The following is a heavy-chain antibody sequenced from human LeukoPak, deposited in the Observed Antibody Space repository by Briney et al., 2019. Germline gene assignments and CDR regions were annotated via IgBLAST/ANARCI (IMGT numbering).Heavy chain of an antibody. D-gene: IGHD3-10*01. CDR1: GGSISSYY. J-gene: IGHJ6*03. CDR3: ARGLWFGEGVYYYYMDV. CDR2: IYTSGST. Sequence: PSETLSLTCTVSGGSISSYYWSWIRQPPGKGLEWIGYIYTSGSTNYNPSLKSRVTISVDTSKNQFSLKLSSVTAADTAVYYCARGLWFGEGVYYYYMDVWGKGTTVTISS. V-gene: IGHV4-4*08.